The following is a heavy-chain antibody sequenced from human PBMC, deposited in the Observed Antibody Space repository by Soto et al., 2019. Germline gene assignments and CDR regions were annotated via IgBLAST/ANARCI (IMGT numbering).Heavy chain of an antibody. CDR3: ARAARIAAAGTAIDY. CDR1: GGTFSSYT. D-gene: IGHD6-13*01. Sequence: SVKVSCKASGGTFSSYTISWVRQAPGQGLEWMGRIIPILGIANYAQKFQGRVTITADKSTSTAYMELSSLRSEDTAVYYCARAARIAAAGTAIDYWGQGTLVTVSS. CDR2: IIPILGIA. J-gene: IGHJ4*02. V-gene: IGHV1-69*02.